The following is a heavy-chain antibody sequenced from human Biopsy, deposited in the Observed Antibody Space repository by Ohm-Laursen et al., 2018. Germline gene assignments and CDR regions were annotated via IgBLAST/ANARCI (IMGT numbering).Heavy chain of an antibody. V-gene: IGHV3-66*01. J-gene: IGHJ4*02. CDR1: GFTVYNNY. D-gene: IGHD4-17*01. CDR3: ALAAAQTVTHFDY. CDR2: IYSGGDT. Sequence: GSLRLSCSASGFTVYNNYMTWVRQAPGKGLEWVSLIYSGGDTRYADSVKGRFTISRDNSKNTLYLQMNSLRADDTAVYYCALAAAQTVTHFDYWGQGTLVTVSS.